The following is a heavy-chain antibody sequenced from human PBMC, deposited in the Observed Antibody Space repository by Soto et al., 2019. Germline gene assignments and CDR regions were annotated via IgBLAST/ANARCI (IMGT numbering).Heavy chain of an antibody. Sequence: ASVKVSCKASGHSFTSSGISWVRQAPGQGLEWLGWISTHNGNTIYAPRLQDRVTLTIQTSTNTAYMDMRSLRDDDTALYSCAREGILGPHDGYDMWGQGTLVTVSS. V-gene: IGHV1-18*01. CDR1: GHSFTSSG. J-gene: IGHJ4*03. CDR2: ISTHNGNT. CDR3: AREGILGPHDGYDM. D-gene: IGHD3-3*01.